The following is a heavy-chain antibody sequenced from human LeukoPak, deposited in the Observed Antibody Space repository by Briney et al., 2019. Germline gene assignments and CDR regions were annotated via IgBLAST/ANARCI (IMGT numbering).Heavy chain of an antibody. Sequence: SETLSLTCTVSGGSISSGDYYWSWIRQPPGKGLEWIGYIYYGGSTYYNPSLKSRVTISVDTSKNQFSLKLSSVTAADTAVYYCARGDIVVVPAANGFDPWGQGTLVTVS. D-gene: IGHD2-2*01. V-gene: IGHV4-30-4*08. J-gene: IGHJ5*02. CDR1: GGSISSGDYY. CDR3: ARGDIVVVPAANGFDP. CDR2: IYYGGST.